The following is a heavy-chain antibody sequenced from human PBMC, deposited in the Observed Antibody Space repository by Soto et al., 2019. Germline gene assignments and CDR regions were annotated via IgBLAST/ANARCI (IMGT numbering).Heavy chain of an antibody. CDR1: GYTFTSYG. CDR3: ARDSVRYCRAGVCYQGYYYVAMDV. CDR2: ISASNGNT. D-gene: IGHD2-8*02. Sequence: ASVKVSCKASGYTFTSYGFSWVRQAPGQGLEWMGWISASNGNTNYAQKLQGRVTMTTDTSTGTAYMELRSLRSDDTATYYCARDSVRYCRAGVCYQGYYYVAMDVWGQGTTVTVSS. J-gene: IGHJ6*02. V-gene: IGHV1-18*01.